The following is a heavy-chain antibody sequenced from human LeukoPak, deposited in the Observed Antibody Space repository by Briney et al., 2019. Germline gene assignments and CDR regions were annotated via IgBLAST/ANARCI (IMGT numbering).Heavy chain of an antibody. CDR3: ATEGLSSGYYRPFDY. D-gene: IGHD3-22*01. Sequence: ASVKVSCKASGGTFSSYAISWVRQAPGQGLGWMGGIIPIFGTATYAQKFQGRVTITADESTSTAYMELSSLRSEDTAVYYCATEGLSSGYYRPFDYWGQGTLVTVSS. CDR2: IIPIFGTA. V-gene: IGHV1-69*13. J-gene: IGHJ4*02. CDR1: GGTFSSYA.